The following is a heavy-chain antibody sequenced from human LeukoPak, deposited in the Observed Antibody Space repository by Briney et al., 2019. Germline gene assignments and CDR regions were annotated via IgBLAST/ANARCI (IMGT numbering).Heavy chain of an antibody. CDR2: IYYSGST. CDR1: GVSISSGGYY. J-gene: IGHJ4*02. D-gene: IGHD5-12*01. CDR3: ARATIHGNDY. V-gene: IGHV4-31*03. Sequence: SETLSLTCTVSGVSISSGGYYWSWIRQHPGKGLEWIGYIYYSGSTYYNPSLKSRVSISVETSKNQFSLKLSSVTAADTAVYYCARATIHGNDYWGQGTLVTVSS.